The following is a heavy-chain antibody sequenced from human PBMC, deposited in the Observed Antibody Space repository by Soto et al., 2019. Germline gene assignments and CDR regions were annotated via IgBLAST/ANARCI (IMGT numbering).Heavy chain of an antibody. CDR3: ARVRGGDTHVFDF. CDR1: GDSITRSGFY. D-gene: IGHD3-10*01. CDR2: MYYTGST. Sequence: QLHLHESGPGLVKPSETLSLSCSVSGDSITRSGFYWAWIRRPPGKELGWIGSMYYTGSTYYKTSLESRLTISVDTSKSQFSLRLTSMTAADAGVYFCARVRGGDTHVFDFWGQGARVTVSS. V-gene: IGHV4-39*01. J-gene: IGHJ4*02.